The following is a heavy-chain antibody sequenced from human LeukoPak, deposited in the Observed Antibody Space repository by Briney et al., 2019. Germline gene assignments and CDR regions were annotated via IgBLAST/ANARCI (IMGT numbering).Heavy chain of an antibody. CDR3: AKAWRAAGIFDS. D-gene: IGHD6-13*01. CDR1: GFTFSKYI. CDR2: ISSGGTTK. J-gene: IGHJ4*02. V-gene: IGHV3-48*01. Sequence: PGGSLRLSCAASGFTFSKYIMNWVRQAPGKGLEWVSVISSGGTTKYYTDSVKGRFTISRDNAKNSLFVQMNSLRVEDTAVYYFAKAWRAAGIFDSWGLGTVVTVSS.